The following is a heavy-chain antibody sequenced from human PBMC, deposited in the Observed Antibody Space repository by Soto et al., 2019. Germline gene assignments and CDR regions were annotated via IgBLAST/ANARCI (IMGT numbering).Heavy chain of an antibody. CDR2: TYYRSKWYN. CDR1: GDSVSSNSAA. V-gene: IGHV6-1*01. Sequence: SQTLSLTCAISGDSVSSNSAAWNWIRQSPSRGLEWLGRTYYRSKWYNDYAVSVKSRITINPDTSKNQFSLQLNSVTPEDTAVYYCATIRFLEWLPLEYYGMDVWGQGTTVTVSS. D-gene: IGHD3-3*01. J-gene: IGHJ6*02. CDR3: ATIRFLEWLPLEYYGMDV.